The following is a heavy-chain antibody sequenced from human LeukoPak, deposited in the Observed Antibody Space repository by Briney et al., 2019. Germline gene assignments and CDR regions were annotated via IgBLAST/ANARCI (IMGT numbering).Heavy chain of an antibody. V-gene: IGHV3-30*18. CDR2: ISYDGSNK. D-gene: IGHD6-13*01. CDR3: AKDGAAAHLPGSFDY. J-gene: IGHJ4*02. Sequence: PGGSLRLSCAASGFTFSSYGMHWVRQAPGKGLEWVAVISYDGSNKYYADSVKGRFTISRDNSKNTLYLQMNSLRAEDTAVYYCAKDGAAAHLPGSFDYWGQGTLVTVSS. CDR1: GFTFSSYG.